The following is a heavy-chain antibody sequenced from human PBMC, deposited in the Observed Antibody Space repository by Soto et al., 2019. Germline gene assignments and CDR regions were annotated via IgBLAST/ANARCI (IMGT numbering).Heavy chain of an antibody. V-gene: IGHV1-69*13. CDR3: ARDPARTGGYDSPFDY. J-gene: IGHJ4*02. D-gene: IGHD5-12*01. CDR2: IIPIFGTA. Sequence: SVKVSCKASGGTFSSYAISWVRQAPGQGLEWMGGIIPIFGTANYAQKFQGRVTITADESTSTAYMELSSLRSEDTAVYYCARDPARTGGYDSPFDYWGQGTLVTVSS. CDR1: GGTFSSYA.